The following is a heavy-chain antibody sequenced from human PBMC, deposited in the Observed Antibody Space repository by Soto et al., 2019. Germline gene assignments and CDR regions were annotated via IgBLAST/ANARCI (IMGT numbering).Heavy chain of an antibody. D-gene: IGHD3-10*01. V-gene: IGHV3-74*01. J-gene: IGHJ4*02. CDR3: ASGGVAGSGTYYNDY. CDR1: GFTFSSNW. Sequence: EVQLVESGGGLVQPRGSLRLSCAASGFTFSSNWMHWVRQAPGKGLVWVSRINNDGSSTSYADSVKGRLTISRDNAKNTLYLQVNSLRDEDTAVYYCASGGVAGSGTYYNDYWGRGTLVTVSS. CDR2: INNDGSST.